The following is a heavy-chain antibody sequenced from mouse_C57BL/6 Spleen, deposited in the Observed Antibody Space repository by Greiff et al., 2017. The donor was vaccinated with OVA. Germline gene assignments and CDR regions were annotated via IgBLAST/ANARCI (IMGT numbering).Heavy chain of an antibody. J-gene: IGHJ2*01. V-gene: IGHV1-81*01. CDR3: ARGNDYDPLDY. CDR2: IYPRSGNT. CDR1: GYTFTSYG. Sequence: QVQLQQSGAELARPGASVKLSCKASGYTFTSYGISWVKQRTGQGLEWIGEIYPRSGNTYYNEKFKGKATLTADKSSSTAYMELRSLTSEDSAVYFCARGNDYDPLDYWGQGTTLTVSS. D-gene: IGHD2-4*01.